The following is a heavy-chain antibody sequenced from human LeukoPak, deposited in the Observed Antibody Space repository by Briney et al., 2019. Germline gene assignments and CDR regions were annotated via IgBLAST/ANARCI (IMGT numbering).Heavy chain of an antibody. V-gene: IGHV3-21*01. J-gene: IGHJ4*02. Sequence: GGSLRLSCAASGFTFSSYSMNWVRQAPGKGLEWVSSISSSSSYIYYADSVEGRFTISRDNAKNSLYLQMNSLRAEDTAVYYCARAVVPAAIPVSDYWGQGTLVTVSS. D-gene: IGHD2-2*01. CDR3: ARAVVPAAIPVSDY. CDR2: ISSSSSYI. CDR1: GFTFSSYS.